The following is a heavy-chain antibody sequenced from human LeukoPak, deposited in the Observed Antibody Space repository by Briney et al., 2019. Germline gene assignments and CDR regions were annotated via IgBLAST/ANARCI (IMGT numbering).Heavy chain of an antibody. D-gene: IGHD2-15*01. CDR2: INHSGST. CDR1: GGSFSGYY. J-gene: IGHJ4*02. Sequence: SETLSLTCAVYGGSFSGYYWSWIRQPPGKGLEWIGEINHSGSTNYNPSLKSRVTISVDTPKNQFSLVLTSVTAADTAMYYCARGGRYCSGGSCYLDYWGQGTQVTVSS. V-gene: IGHV4-34*01. CDR3: ARGGRYCSGGSCYLDY.